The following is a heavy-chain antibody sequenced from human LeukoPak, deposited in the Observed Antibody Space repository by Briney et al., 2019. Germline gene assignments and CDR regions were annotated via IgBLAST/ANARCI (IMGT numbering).Heavy chain of an antibody. V-gene: IGHV3-74*01. J-gene: IGHJ4*02. CDR3: ASPSGAYYDSSASGY. Sequence: PGGSLRLSCAASGFTFSTYWMHWVRQAPGKGLVWVSRINSDGSGTTYADSVKGRFTISGDNAKNTLYLQMNSLRAEDTAVYYCASPSGAYYDSSASGYWGQGTLVTVSS. CDR2: INSDGSGT. D-gene: IGHD3-22*01. CDR1: GFTFSTYW.